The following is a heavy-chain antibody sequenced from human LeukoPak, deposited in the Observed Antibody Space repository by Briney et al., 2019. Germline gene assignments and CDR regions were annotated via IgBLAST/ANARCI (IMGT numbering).Heavy chain of an antibody. CDR1: GGSISSGGYS. Sequence: SQTLSLTCAVSGGSISSGGYSWSWIRRPPGKGLEWIGYIYHSGSTYYNPSLKSRVTISVDRSKNQFSLKLSSVTAADTAVYYCARTLNYYGSGSNRLNWFDPWGQGTLVTVSS. V-gene: IGHV4-30-2*01. CDR2: IYHSGST. D-gene: IGHD3-10*01. J-gene: IGHJ5*02. CDR3: ARTLNYYGSGSNRLNWFDP.